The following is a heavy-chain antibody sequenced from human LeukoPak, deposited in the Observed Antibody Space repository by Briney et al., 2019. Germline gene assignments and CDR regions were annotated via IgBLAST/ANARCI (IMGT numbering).Heavy chain of an antibody. CDR2: IYTSGTT. Sequence: SETLSLTYTVSGDSISNYYWSWIRQPAGKGLEWIGHIYTSGTTNYNPSLKSRVTMSIDTSKNQFSLKLSSVTAADTAIYYCARDAKYYYGSRTYFFFEYWGQGTLLSVSS. D-gene: IGHD3-10*01. CDR1: GDSISNYY. V-gene: IGHV4-4*07. CDR3: ARDAKYYYGSRTYFFFEY. J-gene: IGHJ4*02.